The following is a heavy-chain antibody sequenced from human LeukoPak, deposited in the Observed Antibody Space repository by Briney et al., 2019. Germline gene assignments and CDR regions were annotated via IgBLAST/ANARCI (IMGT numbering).Heavy chain of an antibody. CDR3: ARRVELLWFGELCSWFDP. CDR1: GGSITSSNYY. CDR2: IYYSGST. J-gene: IGHJ5*02. V-gene: IGHV4-39*01. D-gene: IGHD3-10*01. Sequence: SETLSLTCSVSGGSITSSNYYWAWIRQPPGKGLEWIGSIYYSGSTYYNPSLKSRVTISVDTSKNQFSLKLSSVTAADTAVYYCARRVELLWFGELCSWFDPWGQGTLVTVSS.